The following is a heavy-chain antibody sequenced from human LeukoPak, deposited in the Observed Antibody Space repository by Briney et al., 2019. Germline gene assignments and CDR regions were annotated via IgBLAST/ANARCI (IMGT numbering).Heavy chain of an antibody. J-gene: IGHJ6*03. CDR2: IIPIFGTA. CDR3: ARENIVVVPAAPYYYYYYMDV. CDR1: GGTFSSYA. V-gene: IGHV1-69*05. Sequence: SVKVSCKASGGTFSSYAISWVRQAPGQGLEWMGGIIPIFGTANYAQKFQGRVTITTDESTSTAYMELSSLRSEDTAVYYCARENIVVVPAAPYYYYYYMDVWGKGTTVTVSS. D-gene: IGHD2-2*01.